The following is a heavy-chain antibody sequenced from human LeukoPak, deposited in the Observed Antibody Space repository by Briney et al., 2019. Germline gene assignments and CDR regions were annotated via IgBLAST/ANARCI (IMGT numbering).Heavy chain of an antibody. J-gene: IGHJ4*02. Sequence: GGSPRLSCAASGFTFSNYWMSWVRQAPGKGLEWVANIKQDGSEKYYVDSVTGRFTISRDNAKNSLYLQRNSLRAEDTAVYYCARDRITRDFDYWGQGTLVTVSS. D-gene: IGHD7-27*01. CDR2: IKQDGSEK. CDR3: ARDRITRDFDY. CDR1: GFTFSNYW. V-gene: IGHV3-7*01.